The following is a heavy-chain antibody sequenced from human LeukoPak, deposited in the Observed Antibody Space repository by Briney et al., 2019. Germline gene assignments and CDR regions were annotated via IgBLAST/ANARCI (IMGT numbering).Heavy chain of an antibody. V-gene: IGHV3-48*03. J-gene: IGHJ4*02. CDR1: GFTFSSYE. CDR2: ISSSGSTI. D-gene: IGHD3-9*01. Sequence: GGSLRLSCAASGFTFSSYEMNWVGQAPGKGLEWVSYISSSGSTIYYADSVKGRFTISRDNAKNSLYLQMNSLRAEDTAVYYCARGDDILTGYYTFDYWGQGTLVTVSS. CDR3: ARGDDILTGYYTFDY.